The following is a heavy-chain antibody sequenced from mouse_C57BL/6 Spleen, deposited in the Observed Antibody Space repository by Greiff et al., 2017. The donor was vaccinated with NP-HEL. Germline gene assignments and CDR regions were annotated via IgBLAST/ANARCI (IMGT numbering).Heavy chain of an antibody. Sequence: QVQLQQPGAELVRPGSSVKLSCKASGYTFTSYWMHWVKQRPIQGLDWIGNIDPSDSETHYNQKFKDKATLTVDKSSSTAYMQLSSLTSEDSAVYYCARGGNYGGGYYAMDYWGQGTSVTVSS. CDR3: ARGGNYGGGYYAMDY. CDR1: GYTFTSYW. J-gene: IGHJ4*01. CDR2: IDPSDSET. V-gene: IGHV1-52*01. D-gene: IGHD2-1*01.